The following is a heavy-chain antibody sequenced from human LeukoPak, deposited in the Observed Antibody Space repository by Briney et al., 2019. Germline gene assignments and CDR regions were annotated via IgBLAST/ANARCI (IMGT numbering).Heavy chain of an antibody. V-gene: IGHV4-39*07. CDR3: ARSANPDFWSAHDY. CDR2: IYYSGST. D-gene: IGHD3-3*01. Sequence: SETLSLTCTVSGGSISSSSYYWGWIRQPPGKGLEWIGSIYYSGSTYYNPSLKSRVTISVDTSKNQFSLKLSSVTAADTAVYYCARSANPDFWSAHDYWGQGTLVTVSS. CDR1: GGSISSSSYY. J-gene: IGHJ4*02.